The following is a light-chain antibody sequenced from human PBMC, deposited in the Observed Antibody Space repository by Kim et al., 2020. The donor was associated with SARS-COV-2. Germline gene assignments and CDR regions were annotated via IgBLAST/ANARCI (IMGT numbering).Light chain of an antibody. V-gene: IGKV1-39*01. CDR3: QQSYSTPRT. Sequence: ASVGDRVNITCRASQSIRNYLNWYQQKPGKAPKLLIYAASSLQSGVPSRFSGSGYGTDFTLTISSLQPEDFVTYYCQQSYSTPRTFGQGTKVDIK. CDR1: QSIRNY. CDR2: AAS. J-gene: IGKJ1*01.